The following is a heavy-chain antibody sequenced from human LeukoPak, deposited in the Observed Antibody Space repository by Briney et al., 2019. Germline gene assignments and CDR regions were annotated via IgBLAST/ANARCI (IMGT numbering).Heavy chain of an antibody. CDR1: GYTLTELS. D-gene: IGHD3-3*01. J-gene: IGHJ4*02. V-gene: IGHV1-24*01. CDR3: AAARVLRFLEWLPDFDY. CDR2: FDPEDGET. Sequence: GASVKVSCKVSGYTLTELSKHWVRQSPGKGLEWMGGFDPEDGETIYAQKFQGRVTITEDTSTDTDYMELSSLRSEDTAVYYCAAARVLRFLEWLPDFDYWGQGTLVTVSS.